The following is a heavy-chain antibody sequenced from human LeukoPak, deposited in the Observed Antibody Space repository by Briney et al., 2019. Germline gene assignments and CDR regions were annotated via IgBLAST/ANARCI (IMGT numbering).Heavy chain of an antibody. V-gene: IGHV3-74*01. CDR2: INSDGSST. J-gene: IGHJ4*02. CDR3: AKDTWDSSGYLSL. Sequence: GGSLRLSCAASGFTFSSYWMHWVRQAPGKGLVWVSRINSDGSSTSYADSVKGRFTISRDNAKNTLYLQMNSLRAEDTALYYCAKDTWDSSGYLSLWGQGTLVTVSS. D-gene: IGHD3-22*01. CDR1: GFTFSSYW.